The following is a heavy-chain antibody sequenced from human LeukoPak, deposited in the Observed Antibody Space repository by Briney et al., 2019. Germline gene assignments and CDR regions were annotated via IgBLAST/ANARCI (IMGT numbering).Heavy chain of an antibody. CDR2: TYYSGST. Sequence: SETLSLTCTVSGGSISSGDYYWSWIRQPPGKGLEGIGYTYYSGSTYYNPSLKSRATISVATSKNQFSLKLTSVTAADTAVYYCARPYYYDSRIDPWGQGTLVTVSS. D-gene: IGHD3-22*01. CDR3: ARPYYYDSRIDP. J-gene: IGHJ5*02. CDR1: GGSISSGDYY. V-gene: IGHV4-30-4*01.